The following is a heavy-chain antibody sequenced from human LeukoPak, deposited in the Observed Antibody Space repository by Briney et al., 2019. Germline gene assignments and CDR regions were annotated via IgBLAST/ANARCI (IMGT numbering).Heavy chain of an antibody. CDR3: AREIKQLGPSDC. CDR2: ISSSSSYI. V-gene: IGHV3-21*01. Sequence: GGSLRLSCAASGFTFSSYSMNWVRQAPGKGLEWVSSISSSSSYIYYADSVKGRFTISRDNAKNSLYLQMNSLRAEDTAVYYCAREIKQLGPSDCWGQGTLVTVSS. D-gene: IGHD6-6*01. CDR1: GFTFSSYS. J-gene: IGHJ4*02.